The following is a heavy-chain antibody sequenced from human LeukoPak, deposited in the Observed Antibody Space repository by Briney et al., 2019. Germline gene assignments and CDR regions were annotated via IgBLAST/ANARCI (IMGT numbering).Heavy chain of an antibody. CDR2: IYYSGST. CDR3: TRVDRHGYSDY. J-gene: IGHJ4*02. V-gene: IGHV4-59*01. D-gene: IGHD5-24*01. CDR1: GGSFSGYY. Sequence: SETLSLTCAVYGGSFSGYYWSWIRQPPGKGLEWIGYIYYSGSTKYNPSLKSRVTISVDTSKNQFSLRLNSVTAADTALYYCTRVDRHGYSDYWGQGTLVTVSS.